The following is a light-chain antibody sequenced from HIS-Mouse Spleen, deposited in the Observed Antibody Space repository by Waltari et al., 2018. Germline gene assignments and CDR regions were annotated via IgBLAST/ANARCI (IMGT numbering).Light chain of an antibody. CDR3: SSYTSSSTYV. V-gene: IGLV2-14*03. J-gene: IGLJ1*01. CDR1: SSDVGGYNY. Sequence: QSALTQPASVSGSPGQSLPISCPGTSSDVGGYNYVSWYQQHPGKAPKLMIYDVSNRPSGVSNRFSGSKSGNTASLTISGLQAEDEADYYCSSYTSSSTYVFGTGTKVTVL. CDR2: DVS.